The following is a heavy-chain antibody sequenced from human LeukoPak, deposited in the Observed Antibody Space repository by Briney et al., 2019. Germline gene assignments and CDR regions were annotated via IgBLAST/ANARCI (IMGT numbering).Heavy chain of an antibody. Sequence: GGSLRLPCAASGFTFSNYAMNWVRQAPGKGLEWVSAISGSGGSTYYADSVKGRFTISRDNSKNTLYLQVNSLRAEDTAVYYCARGLYSSSPWGQGILVTVSS. CDR2: ISGSGGST. V-gene: IGHV3-23*01. CDR3: ARGLYSSSP. J-gene: IGHJ4*02. CDR1: GFTFSNYA. D-gene: IGHD6-6*01.